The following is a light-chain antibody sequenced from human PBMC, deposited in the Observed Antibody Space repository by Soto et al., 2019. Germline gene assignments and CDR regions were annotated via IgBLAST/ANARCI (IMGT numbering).Light chain of an antibody. CDR2: AAS. CDR1: QSISFY. Sequence: DIQMTQAPSSLSASVGDRVTITCRASQSISFYLNWYQQKPGKAHKVLIYAASNLQSGVPSRFSGSGSGTDFTLTISSLQPEDFATYYCQQSYSTPVTFDQGTRLEIK. V-gene: IGKV1-39*01. CDR3: QQSYSTPVT. J-gene: IGKJ5*01.